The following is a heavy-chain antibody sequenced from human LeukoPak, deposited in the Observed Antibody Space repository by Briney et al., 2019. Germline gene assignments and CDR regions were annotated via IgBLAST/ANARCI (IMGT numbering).Heavy chain of an antibody. J-gene: IGHJ4*02. CDR1: GGSISSYY. CDR2: IYYSGST. Sequence: SETLSLTCTVSGGSISSYYWSWIRQPPGKGLEWIGYIYYSGSTNYNPSLKSPVTISVDTSKNQFSLKLSSVTAADTAVYYCAREGKLTGYFGGLGFNYWGQGTLVTVSS. V-gene: IGHV4-59*01. CDR3: AREGKLTGYFGGLGFNY. D-gene: IGHD3-22*01.